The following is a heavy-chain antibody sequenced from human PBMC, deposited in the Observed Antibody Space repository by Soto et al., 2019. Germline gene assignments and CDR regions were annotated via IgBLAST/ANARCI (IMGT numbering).Heavy chain of an antibody. D-gene: IGHD5-18*01. CDR3: AFYHTDSFHHFHLAF. J-gene: IGHJ6*02. CDR2: IYYTGST. Sequence: SETLSLTCTVSGGSISSYYWSWIRQPPGKGLEWIGYIYYTGSTNYNPSLRSRVAISVDTSKSQFSLKLNSVTAADTAVYYCAFYHTDSFHHFHLAFCGQRSSVPVSS. CDR1: GGSISSYY. V-gene: IGHV4-59*01.